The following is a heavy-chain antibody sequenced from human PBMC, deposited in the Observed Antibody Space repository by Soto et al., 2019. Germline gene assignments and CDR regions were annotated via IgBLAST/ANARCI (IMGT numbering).Heavy chain of an antibody. CDR2: IYHSGST. CDR1: GGSISSSNW. Sequence: QVQLQESGPGLVKPSGTLSLTCAVSGGSISSSNWWSWVRQPPGKGLEWIGEIYHSGSTNYNRSLKSRVTISVDKSKNQFSLKLSSVTAADTAVYYCARDPIGDTAMVTSDYWGQGTLVTVSS. CDR3: ARDPIGDTAMVTSDY. D-gene: IGHD5-18*01. J-gene: IGHJ4*02. V-gene: IGHV4-4*02.